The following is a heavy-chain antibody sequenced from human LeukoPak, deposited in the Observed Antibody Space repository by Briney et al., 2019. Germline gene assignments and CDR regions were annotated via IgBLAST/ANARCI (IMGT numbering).Heavy chain of an antibody. CDR2: ISSSSSYI. J-gene: IGHJ4*02. CDR1: GFTFSSYA. V-gene: IGHV3-21*04. D-gene: IGHD1-26*01. Sequence: PGGSLRLSCAASGFTFSSYAMSWVRQAPGKGLEWVSSISSSSSYIYYADSVKGRFTISRDNAKNSLYLQMNSLRAEDTAVYYCAREVGATLDYGGQETLVTVSS. CDR3: AREVGATLDY.